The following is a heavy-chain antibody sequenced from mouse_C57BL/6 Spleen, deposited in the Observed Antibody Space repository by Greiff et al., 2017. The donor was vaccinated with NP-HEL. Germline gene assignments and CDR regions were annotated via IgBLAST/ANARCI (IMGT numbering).Heavy chain of an antibody. D-gene: IGHD1-1*01. CDR2: ISSGSSTI. CDR1: GFTFSDYG. V-gene: IGHV5-17*01. CDR3: ARGFITTVADY. Sequence: EVQLQQSGGGLVKPGGSLKLSCAASGFTFSDYGMHWVRQAPEKGLEWVAYISSGSSTIYYADTVKGRFTISRDNAKNTLFLQMTSLRSEDTAMYYCARGFITTVADYWGQGTTLTVSS. J-gene: IGHJ2*01.